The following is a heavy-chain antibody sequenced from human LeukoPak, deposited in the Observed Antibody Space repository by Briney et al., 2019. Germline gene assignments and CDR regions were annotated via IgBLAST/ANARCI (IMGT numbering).Heavy chain of an antibody. D-gene: IGHD6-19*01. CDR2: ISGTGGAT. CDR1: GFTVSSNY. V-gene: IGHV3-53*01. Sequence: GGSLRLSCAASGFTVSSNYMSWVRQAPGKGLEWVAAISGTGGATYYADSVEGRFTISRDNSKNTLYLQMNSLRAEDTAVYYCARSVAGLGEAFDYWGQGTLVTVSS. J-gene: IGHJ4*02. CDR3: ARSVAGLGEAFDY.